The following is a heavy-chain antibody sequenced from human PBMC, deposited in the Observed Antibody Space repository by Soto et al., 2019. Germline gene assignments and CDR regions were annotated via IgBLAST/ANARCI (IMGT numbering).Heavy chain of an antibody. D-gene: IGHD2-2*01. CDR1: GDSISSSY. V-gene: IGHV4-59*01. CDR2: IYYSGST. CDR3: ARDAVYCISTTCFGFFDS. Sequence: SETLSLTCTVSGDSISSSYWSWIRQAPGKGLEWIGNIYYSGSTNYNPSLKNRVTISVDTSKTQISLKLISVTAADTAVYYCARDAVYCISTTCFGFFDSWGQGTLVTVSS. J-gene: IGHJ4*02.